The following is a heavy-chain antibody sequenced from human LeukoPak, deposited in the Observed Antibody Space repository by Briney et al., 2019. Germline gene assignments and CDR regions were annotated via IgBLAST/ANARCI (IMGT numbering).Heavy chain of an antibody. CDR1: GGSISGYY. Sequence: SETLSLTCTVSGGSISGYYWNWIRQPPRKGLEWIGYIYYSGSTNYNPSLKSRVTVSLDTSKNQFSLKLSSVTAADTAVYYCARAQPDSVWGSYPRYFDYWGQGTLVTVSS. J-gene: IGHJ4*02. CDR3: ARAQPDSVWGSYPRYFDY. V-gene: IGHV4-59*01. CDR2: IYYSGST. D-gene: IGHD3-16*01.